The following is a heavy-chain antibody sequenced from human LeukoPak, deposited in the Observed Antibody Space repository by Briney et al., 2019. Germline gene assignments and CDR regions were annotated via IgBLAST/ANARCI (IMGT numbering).Heavy chain of an antibody. D-gene: IGHD6-19*01. CDR1: GFTFDDYG. V-gene: IGHV3-9*01. J-gene: IGHJ5*01. CDR3: AKVDGYNSGWYDS. Sequence: GGSLRLSCAASGFTFDDYGMHWVRQPRGKGLEWVSGISWNSGNIGYADSVKGRFTISRDNAKNSLYLQMDILKPEDTAFYYCAKVDGYNSGWYDSWGQGTLVTVSS. CDR2: ISWNSGNI.